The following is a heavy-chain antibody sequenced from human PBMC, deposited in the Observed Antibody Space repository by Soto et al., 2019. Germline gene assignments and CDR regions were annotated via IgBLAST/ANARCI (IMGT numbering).Heavy chain of an antibody. V-gene: IGHV3-13*01. CDR2: IGTAGDT. CDR3: ARDLMVDIVATIPGHYYYYYGMDV. D-gene: IGHD5-12*01. J-gene: IGHJ6*02. Sequence: GGSLRLSCAASGFTFSSYDMHWVRQATGKGLEWVSAIGTAGDTYYPGSVKGRFTISGENAKNSLYLQMNSRRAEDTAVYYCARDLMVDIVATIPGHYYYYYGMDVWGQGTTVTVSS. CDR1: GFTFSSYD.